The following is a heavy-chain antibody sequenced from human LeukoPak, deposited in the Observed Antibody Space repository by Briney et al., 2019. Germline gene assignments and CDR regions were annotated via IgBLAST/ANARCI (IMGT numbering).Heavy chain of an antibody. CDR2: IYYSGST. D-gene: IGHD4-23*01. CDR1: GGSISGYY. Sequence: SETLSLTCTVSGGSISGYYWSWIRQPPGKGLEWIGYIYYSGSTNYSPSLKSRVTISLDTSKNQISLKLSSVTAADTAVYYCARHTTVVPPHYFDYWGQGTLVTVSS. CDR3: ARHTTVVPPHYFDY. J-gene: IGHJ4*02. V-gene: IGHV4-59*08.